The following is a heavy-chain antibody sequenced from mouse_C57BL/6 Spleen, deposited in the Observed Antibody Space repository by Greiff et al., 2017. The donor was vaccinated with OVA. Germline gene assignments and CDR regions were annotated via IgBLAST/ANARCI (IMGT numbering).Heavy chain of an antibody. D-gene: IGHD2-4*01. CDR2: ISYDGSN. CDR3: ARERGLTFAY. J-gene: IGHJ3*01. CDR1: GYSITSGYY. V-gene: IGHV3-6*01. Sequence: DVQLVESGPGLVKPSQSLSLTCSVTGYSITSGYYWNWIRQFPGNKLEWMGYISYDGSNNYNPSLKNRISITRDTSKNQFFLKLNSVTTEDTATYYYARERGLTFAYWGQGTLVTVSA.